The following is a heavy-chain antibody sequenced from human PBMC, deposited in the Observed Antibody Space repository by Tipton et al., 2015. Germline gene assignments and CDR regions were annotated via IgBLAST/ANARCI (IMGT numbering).Heavy chain of an antibody. CDR3: ARAPKYSSSSRYFDY. CDR2: MNHSGNS. J-gene: IGHJ4*02. CDR1: GGSFSGYY. D-gene: IGHD6-6*01. Sequence: TLSLTCAVYGGSFSGYYWSWIRQPPGKGLEWIGEMNHSGNSNYNPSLKSRVTISVDTSKNQFSLKLSSVTAADTAVYSCARAPKYSSSSRYFDYWGQGTLVTVSS. V-gene: IGHV4-34*01.